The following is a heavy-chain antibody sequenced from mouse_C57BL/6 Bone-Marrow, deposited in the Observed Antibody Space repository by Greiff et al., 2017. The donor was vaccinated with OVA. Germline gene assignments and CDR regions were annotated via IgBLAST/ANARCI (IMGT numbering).Heavy chain of an antibody. Sequence: EVKLQESGPELVKPGASVKIPCKASGYTFTDYNMDWVKQSHGKSLEWIGDINPNNGGTIYNQKFKGKATLTVDKSSSTAYMELRSLTSEDTAVYYCARRGIYYYGSSFYWYFDVWGTGTTVTVSS. CDR3: ARRGIYYYGSSFYWYFDV. CDR1: GYTFTDYN. V-gene: IGHV1-18*01. CDR2: INPNNGGT. J-gene: IGHJ1*03. D-gene: IGHD1-1*01.